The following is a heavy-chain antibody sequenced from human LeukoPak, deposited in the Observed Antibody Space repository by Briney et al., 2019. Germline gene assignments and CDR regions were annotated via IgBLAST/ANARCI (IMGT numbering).Heavy chain of an antibody. J-gene: IGHJ4*02. CDR3: ARDRGYGDPFDY. D-gene: IGHD4-17*01. V-gene: IGHV4-59*12. CDR1: GGSINNYY. Sequence: PSETLSLTCTVSGGSINNYYWNWVRQPPGKGLEWIGYISYSGSTNYNPSLKSRVTISVDTSKNQFSLKLSSVTAADTAVYYCARDRGYGDPFDYWGQGTLVTVSS. CDR2: ISYSGST.